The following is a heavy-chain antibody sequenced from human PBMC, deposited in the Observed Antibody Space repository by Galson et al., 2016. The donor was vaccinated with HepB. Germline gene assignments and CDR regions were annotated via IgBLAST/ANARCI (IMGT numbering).Heavy chain of an antibody. D-gene: IGHD5-18*01. Sequence: ETLSLTCTVSGGSISSSSYYWGWIRQPPGKGLEWIGSIYYSGSTYYNPSLQGRVTISVDTSKNQFSLKMSSVTAADTAVYYCARRFRYTYGPPYGMDVWGQGTTVTVSS. CDR3: ARRFRYTYGPPYGMDV. CDR2: IYYSGST. J-gene: IGHJ6*02. V-gene: IGHV4-39*01. CDR1: GGSISSSSYY.